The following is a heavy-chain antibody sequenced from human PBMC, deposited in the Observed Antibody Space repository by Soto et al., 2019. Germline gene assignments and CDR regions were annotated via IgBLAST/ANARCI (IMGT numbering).Heavy chain of an antibody. Sequence: SETLSLTCTVSGGSISSSSYYWGWIRQPPGKGLEWIGNIYYSGSTNYNPSLKSRVTISVDTSKNQFSLKLSSVTAADTAVYYCARDELRDTAMVTFGYWGQGTLVTVSS. D-gene: IGHD5-18*01. CDR3: ARDELRDTAMVTFGY. CDR1: GGSISSSSYY. J-gene: IGHJ4*02. CDR2: IYYSGST. V-gene: IGHV4-61*05.